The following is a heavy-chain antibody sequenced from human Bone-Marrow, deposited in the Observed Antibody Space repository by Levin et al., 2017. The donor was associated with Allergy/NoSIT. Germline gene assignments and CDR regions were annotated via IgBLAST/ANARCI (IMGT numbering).Heavy chain of an antibody. D-gene: IGHD3-22*01. J-gene: IGHJ4*02. V-gene: IGHV3-53*01. Sequence: LSLTCAASGFTVSSNYMSWVRQAPGKGLEWVSVIYSGGSTYYADSVKGRFTISRDNSKNTLYLQMNSLRAEDTAVYYCARENYYDSSGYSTYWGQGTLVTVSS. CDR2: IYSGGST. CDR1: GFTVSSNY. CDR3: ARENYYDSSGYSTY.